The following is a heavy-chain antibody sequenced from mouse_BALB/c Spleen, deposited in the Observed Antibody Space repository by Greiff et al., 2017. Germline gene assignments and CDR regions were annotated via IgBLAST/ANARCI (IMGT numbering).Heavy chain of an antibody. J-gene: IGHJ2*01. V-gene: IGHV1-54*01. D-gene: IGHD4-1*01. Sequence: QVQLKESGAELVRPGSSVKVSCKASGYAFTNYLIEWVKQRLGQGLEWIGVINPGSGGTNYNEKFKGKATLTADKSSSTAYMQLSSLTSDDSAVYFCARFSPWDYCDYGGQGTTLTVSS. CDR3: ARFSPWDYCDY. CDR2: INPGSGGT. CDR1: GYAFTNYL.